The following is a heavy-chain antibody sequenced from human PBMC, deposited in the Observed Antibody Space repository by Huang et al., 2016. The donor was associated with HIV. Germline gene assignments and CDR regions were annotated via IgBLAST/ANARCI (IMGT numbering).Heavy chain of an antibody. CDR1: GFTFSSYG. CDR3: AKGGSAAAVLDF. V-gene: IGHV3-30*18. J-gene: IGHJ4*02. D-gene: IGHD6-13*01. CDR2: ISYDAKTK. Sequence: QVQLVESGGGVVQPGRSLRISCAASGFTFSSYGMHWVRQAPGKGREWVAVISYDAKTKYYADSGKGRFSISRDNSKTTVYLQLNSLRLEDTAVYYCAKGGSAAAVLDFWGQGTLVTVSS.